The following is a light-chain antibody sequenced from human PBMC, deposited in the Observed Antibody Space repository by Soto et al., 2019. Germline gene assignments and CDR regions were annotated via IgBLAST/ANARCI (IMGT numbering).Light chain of an antibody. CDR1: SSDVGGYKY. J-gene: IGLJ2*01. CDR3: SSYSSSSNLVLV. V-gene: IGLV2-14*01. CDR2: DGS. Sequence: QSALTQPASVSGSPGQAITISCTGTSSDVGGYKYVSWYQQHPGKAPKLMIYDGSNRPSGVSNRFSGSKSGNTASLTISGLQAEDEADYSCSSYSSSSNLVLVFGGGTQLTVL.